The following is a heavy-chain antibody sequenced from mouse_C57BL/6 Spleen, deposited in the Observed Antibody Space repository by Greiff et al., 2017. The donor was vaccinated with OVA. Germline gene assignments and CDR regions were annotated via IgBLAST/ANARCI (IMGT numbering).Heavy chain of an antibody. CDR3: AREGYDYDDVWFAY. Sequence: VQLQQSGAELVKPGASVKISCKASGYAFSSYWMNWVKQRPGKGLEWIGQIYPGDGDTNYNGKFKGKATLTADKSSSTAYMQLSSLTSEDSAVYCCAREGYDYDDVWFAYWGQGTLVTVSA. V-gene: IGHV1-80*01. CDR2: IYPGDGDT. D-gene: IGHD2-4*01. CDR1: GYAFSSYW. J-gene: IGHJ3*01.